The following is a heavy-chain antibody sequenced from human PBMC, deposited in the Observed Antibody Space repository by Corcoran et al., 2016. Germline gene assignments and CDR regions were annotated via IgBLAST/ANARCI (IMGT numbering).Heavy chain of an antibody. J-gene: IGHJ6*02. CDR2: IYPGDSDT. D-gene: IGHD3-10*01. V-gene: IGHV5-51*01. CDR3: AIPSGPQGAYYGMDV. CDR1: GYSFTSYW. Sequence: EVQLVQSGAEVKKPGESLKISCKGSGYSFTSYWIGWVRQMPGKGLEWMGIIYPGDSDTRYSPSFQGQVTISADKSISTAYLQWSSLKASDTARYYCAIPSGPQGAYYGMDVWGQGTTVTVSS.